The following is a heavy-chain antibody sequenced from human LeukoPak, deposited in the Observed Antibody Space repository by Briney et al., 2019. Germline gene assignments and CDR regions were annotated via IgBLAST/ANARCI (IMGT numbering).Heavy chain of an antibody. CDR1: GFTFSRYW. CDR3: VRERNNFWSGHHSIFDS. V-gene: IGHV3-74*01. D-gene: IGHD3-3*01. CDR2: INNDGSST. Sequence: TGGSLRLSCAASGFTFSRYWMTWVRQAPGKGLVWPSRINNDGSSTIYADSVKGRFTFSRDNAENTLFLEMSSLRVEDTAVYYCVRERNNFWSGHHSIFDSWGQGTLVTVSS. J-gene: IGHJ4*02.